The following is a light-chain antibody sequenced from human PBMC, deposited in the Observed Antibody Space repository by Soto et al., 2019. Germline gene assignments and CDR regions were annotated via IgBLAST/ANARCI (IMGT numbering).Light chain of an antibody. J-gene: IGKJ1*01. Sequence: GDIVIITCRASQSISSWLAWYQQKPGKAPNLLIYKASTLKSGVPSRFSGSGSGTEFTLTISSLQPDDFATYYCQQYDNDSWTFGQGTQVQSK. CDR3: QQYDNDSWT. CDR2: KAS. V-gene: IGKV1-5*03. CDR1: QSISSW.